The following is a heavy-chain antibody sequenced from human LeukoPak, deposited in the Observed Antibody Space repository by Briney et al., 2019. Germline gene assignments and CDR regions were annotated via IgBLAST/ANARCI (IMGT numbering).Heavy chain of an antibody. CDR1: GGTFSSYA. CDR2: IIPILGIA. Sequence: VKVSCKASGGTFSSYAISWVRQAPGQGLEWMGRIIPILGIANYAQKFQGRVTITADKSTSTAYMELSSLRSENTAVHYCARARTAMVKGSYGMDVWGQGTTVTVSS. D-gene: IGHD5-18*01. V-gene: IGHV1-69*04. J-gene: IGHJ6*02. CDR3: ARARTAMVKGSYGMDV.